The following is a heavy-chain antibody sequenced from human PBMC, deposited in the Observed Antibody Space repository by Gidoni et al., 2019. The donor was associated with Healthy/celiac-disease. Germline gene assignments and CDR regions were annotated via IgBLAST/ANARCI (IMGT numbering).Heavy chain of an antibody. J-gene: IGHJ4*02. Sequence: QLPLQESGPGLVKPSETLSLTCTVSGGSLSRSSYYWGWIRQPPGKGLEWIGSIYYSGSTYYNPSLKSRVTISVDTSKNQFSLKLSSVTAADTDVYYCARTYMYCGGDCYDYWGQGTLVTVSS. D-gene: IGHD2-21*01. CDR1: GGSLSRSSYY. CDR3: ARTYMYCGGDCYDY. CDR2: IYYSGST. V-gene: IGHV4-39*01.